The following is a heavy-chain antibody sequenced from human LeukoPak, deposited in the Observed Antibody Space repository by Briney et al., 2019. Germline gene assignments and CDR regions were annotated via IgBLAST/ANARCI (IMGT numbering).Heavy chain of an antibody. D-gene: IGHD2-15*01. V-gene: IGHV3-74*01. CDR1: GFTFSSYW. Sequence: SGGSLRLSCAVSGFTFSSYWMHWVRQAPGKGLVWVSRINNDGSGTSCADSVKGRLTISRDNAKNTLYLQMNSLRAEDTAVYYCAREPRYCSGGSCYYGMDVWGQGTTVTVSS. CDR3: AREPRYCSGGSCYYGMDV. CDR2: INNDGSGT. J-gene: IGHJ6*02.